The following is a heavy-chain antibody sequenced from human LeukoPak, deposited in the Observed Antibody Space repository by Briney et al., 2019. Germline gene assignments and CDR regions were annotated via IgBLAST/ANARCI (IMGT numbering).Heavy chain of an antibody. CDR3: ARVGYSSGTDY. CDR2: ISYDGSNK. J-gene: IGHJ4*02. Sequence: GALRLSCAASGFTFSSYAMHWVRQAPGKGLEWVAVISYDGSNKYYADSVKGRFTISRDNSKNTLYLQMNSLRAEDTAVYYCARVGYSSGTDYWGQGTLVTVSS. V-gene: IGHV3-30-3*01. D-gene: IGHD6-19*01. CDR1: GFTFSSYA.